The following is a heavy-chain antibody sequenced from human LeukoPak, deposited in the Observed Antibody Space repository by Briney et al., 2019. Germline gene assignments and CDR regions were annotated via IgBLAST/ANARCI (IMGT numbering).Heavy chain of an antibody. D-gene: IGHD6-13*01. CDR1: GFIFGSYW. CDR3: ARGVTSAWYLRYYFEY. J-gene: IGHJ4*02. CDR2: IKQDGSET. V-gene: IGHV3-7*03. Sequence: GESLRLSCAASGFIFGSYWMSWVRQVPGKGLEWVANIKQDGSETYYVDSVEGRFTISRDNAKNSLFLQMNSLRADDTALYYCARGVTSAWYLRYYFEYWGQGILVTVSP.